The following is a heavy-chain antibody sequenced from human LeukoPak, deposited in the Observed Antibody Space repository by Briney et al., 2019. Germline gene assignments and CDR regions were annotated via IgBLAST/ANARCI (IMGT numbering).Heavy chain of an antibody. CDR1: GFTFNNYA. D-gene: IGHD3-10*01. CDR2: ISGSGGGT. CDR3: AKASMVRGYDA. J-gene: IGHJ5*02. V-gene: IGHV3-23*01. Sequence: GGSLRLSCAASGFTFNNYAMSWVRQAPGKGLEWVSSISGSGGGTYSADSVKGRFTISRDNSKNTVYMQMNSLRADDTAAYYCAKASMVRGYDAWGQGTLVTVSS.